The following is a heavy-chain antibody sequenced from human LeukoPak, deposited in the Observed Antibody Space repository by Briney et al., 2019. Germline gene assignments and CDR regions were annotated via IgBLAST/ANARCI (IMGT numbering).Heavy chain of an antibody. CDR1: GFSFSSYS. CDR2: ISSRGSHI. D-gene: IGHD5-24*01. CDR3: AKRDGYNHYYYYYMDV. V-gene: IGHV3-21*04. J-gene: IGHJ6*03. Sequence: PGGSLRLSCAASGFSFSSYSMNWVRQAPGKGLEWVSSISSRGSHIYYADSLKGRFTISRDDGKNSLYLQMNSLRAEDTAVYYCAKRDGYNHYYYYYMDVWGKGTTVTVSS.